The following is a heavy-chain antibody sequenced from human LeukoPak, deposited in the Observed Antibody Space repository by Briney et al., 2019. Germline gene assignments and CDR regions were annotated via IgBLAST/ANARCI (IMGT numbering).Heavy chain of an antibody. Sequence: SETLSLTCTVSGESISGFYWTWIRQPPGKGLEWIGEINHSGSTNYNPSLKSRVTISVDTSKNQFSLKLSSVTAADTAVYYCARGRSSRYFDWLLLESFDYWGQGTLVTVSS. CDR3: ARGRSSRYFDWLLLESFDY. D-gene: IGHD3-9*01. V-gene: IGHV4-34*01. J-gene: IGHJ4*02. CDR2: INHSGST. CDR1: GESISGFY.